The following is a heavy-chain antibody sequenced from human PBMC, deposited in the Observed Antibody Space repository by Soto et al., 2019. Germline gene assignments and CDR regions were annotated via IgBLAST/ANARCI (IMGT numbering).Heavy chain of an antibody. V-gene: IGHV4-34*01. Sequence: SETLSLTCAVYGGSFSGYYWSWIRQPPGKGLEWIGEINHSGSTNYNPSLKSRITISVDTSKNQFSLKLSSVTAADTAVYYCARGLPKVQNFDYWGQGTLVTVSS. CDR3: ARGLPKVQNFDY. J-gene: IGHJ4*02. CDR1: GGSFSGYY. CDR2: INHSGST.